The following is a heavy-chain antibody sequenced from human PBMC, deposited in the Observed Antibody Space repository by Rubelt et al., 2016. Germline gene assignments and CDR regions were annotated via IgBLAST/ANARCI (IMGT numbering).Heavy chain of an antibody. CDR3: ARALFRRFLDRPDGMDV. CDR2: IYYSGST. D-gene: IGHD3-3*01. CDR1: GGSISSYY. V-gene: IGHV4-59*08. Sequence: QVQLQESGPGLVKPSETLSLTCTVSGGSISSYYWSWIRQPPGKGLEWIGYIYYSGSTNYNPSLKSRVTISVDTSKNQFSLKLSSVTAADTAVYYCARALFRRFLDRPDGMDVWGQGTTVIVS. J-gene: IGHJ6*02.